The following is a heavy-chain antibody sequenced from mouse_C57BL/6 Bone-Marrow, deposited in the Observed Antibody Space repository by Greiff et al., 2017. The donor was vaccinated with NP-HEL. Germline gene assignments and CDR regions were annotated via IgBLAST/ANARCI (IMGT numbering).Heavy chain of an antibody. CDR3: ARGTIYYGNLGY. CDR2: IGSGSSTI. V-gene: IGHV5-17*01. D-gene: IGHD2-1*01. J-gene: IGHJ2*01. Sequence: EVKLMESGGGLVKPGGSLKLSCAASGFTFSDYGMHWVRQAPEKGLEWVAYIGSGSSTIYYADTVKGRFTISRDNAKNTLFLQMTSLRSEDTAMYYCARGTIYYGNLGYWGQGTTLTVSS. CDR1: GFTFSDYG.